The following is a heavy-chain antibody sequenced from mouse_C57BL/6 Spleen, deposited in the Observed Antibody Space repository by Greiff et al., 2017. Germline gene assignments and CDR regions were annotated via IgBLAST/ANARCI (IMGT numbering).Heavy chain of an antibody. CDR2: IDPSDSYT. CDR3: ARGYSNYDAMDY. Sequence: QVQLQQPGAELVMPGASVKLSCKASGYTFTSYWMHWVKQRPGQGLEWIGEIDPSDSYTNYNQKFKGKSTLTVDKSSSTAYMQLSSLTSEDSAVYDGARGYSNYDAMDYWGQGTSVTVSS. D-gene: IGHD2-5*01. CDR1: GYTFTSYW. J-gene: IGHJ4*01. V-gene: IGHV1-69*01.